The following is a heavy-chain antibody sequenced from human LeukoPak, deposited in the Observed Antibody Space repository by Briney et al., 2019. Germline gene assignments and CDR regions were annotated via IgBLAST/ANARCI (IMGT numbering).Heavy chain of an antibody. D-gene: IGHD3-10*01. V-gene: IGHV1-69*04. CDR1: GGTFSSYA. CDR2: IIPILGIA. J-gene: IGHJ5*02. Sequence: GSSVKVSCKASGGTFSSYAISWVRQAPGQGLEWMGGIIPILGIANYAQKFQGRVTITADKSTSTAYMELSSLRSEDTAVYYCARGDKKENLSGPSGYFDPWGQGSLVTVSS. CDR3: ARGDKKENLSGPSGYFDP.